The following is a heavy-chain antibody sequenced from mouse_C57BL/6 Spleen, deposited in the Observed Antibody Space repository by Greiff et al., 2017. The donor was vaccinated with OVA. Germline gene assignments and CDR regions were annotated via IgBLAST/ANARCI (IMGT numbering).Heavy chain of an antibody. V-gene: IGHV14-4*01. CDR3: TTPSDYWYFDV. J-gene: IGHJ1*03. CDR1: GFNINDDY. CDR2: IDPENGVT. D-gene: IGHD6-1*01. Sequence: EVQLQQSGAELVRPGASVKLSCTASGFNINDDYMHWVKQRPEQGLEWIGWIDPENGVTEYASKFQGKATLTADTSSNTAYQRLSSLTSEDTAVYYCTTPSDYWYFDVWGTGTTVTVSS.